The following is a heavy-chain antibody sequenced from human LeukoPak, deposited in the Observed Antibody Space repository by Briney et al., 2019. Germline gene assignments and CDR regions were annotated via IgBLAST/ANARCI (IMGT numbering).Heavy chain of an antibody. CDR2: INPNSGGT. D-gene: IGHD3-10*01. Sequence: ASVKVSCKASGYTFTGYYMHWVRQAPGQGLEWMGWINPNSGGTNYAQKFQGRVTMTRDTSISTAYMELSRLRSDDTAVYYCARDRKWGSGSYHYWGQGTLVTVSS. CDR3: ARDRKWGSGSYHY. CDR1: GYTFTGYY. V-gene: IGHV1-2*02. J-gene: IGHJ4*02.